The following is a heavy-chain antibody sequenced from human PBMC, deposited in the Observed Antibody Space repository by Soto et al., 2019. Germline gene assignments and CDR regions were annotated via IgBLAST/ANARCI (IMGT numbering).Heavy chain of an antibody. V-gene: IGHV1-46*01. CDR2: INPSGGST. Sequence: GASVKVSCKASGYTFTSYYMHWVRQAPGQGLEWMGIINPSGGSTSYAQKFQGRVTMTRDTSTSTVYMELSSLRSEDTAVYYCARDPPEYYDFWSGSYYYYGMDVWGQGTTVTVSS. D-gene: IGHD3-3*01. J-gene: IGHJ6*02. CDR3: ARDPPEYYDFWSGSYYYYGMDV. CDR1: GYTFTSYY.